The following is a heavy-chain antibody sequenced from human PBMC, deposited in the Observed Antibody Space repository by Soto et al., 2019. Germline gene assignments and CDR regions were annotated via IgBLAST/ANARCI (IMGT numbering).Heavy chain of an antibody. CDR1: GDSVSSNSAA. D-gene: IGHD3-16*02. Sequence: SQTLSLTCAISGDSVSSNSAAWNWIRQSPSRGLEWLGRTYYRSKWYNDYAVSVKSRITINPGTSKNQFSLQLNSMTPEDTAVYYCARDAPYDYVWGSYRSYTYGMDVWGQGTTVTVSS. CDR2: TYYRSKWYN. J-gene: IGHJ6*02. CDR3: ARDAPYDYVWGSYRSYTYGMDV. V-gene: IGHV6-1*01.